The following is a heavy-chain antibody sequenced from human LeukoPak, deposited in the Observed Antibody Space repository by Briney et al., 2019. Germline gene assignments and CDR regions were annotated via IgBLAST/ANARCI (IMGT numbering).Heavy chain of an antibody. D-gene: IGHD3-9*01. CDR1: SGSISTSNYY. J-gene: IGHJ6*03. Sequence: SETLSLTCTVSSGSISTSNYYWGWVRQPPGKALEWIGNIFYSSSTYYSPSLKSRVTISVDTSKNQFSLKLSSVTAADTAVYYCAREFGYYDILTGSYYYYMDVWGKGTTVTVSS. CDR2: IFYSSST. V-gene: IGHV4-39*07. CDR3: AREFGYYDILTGSYYYYMDV.